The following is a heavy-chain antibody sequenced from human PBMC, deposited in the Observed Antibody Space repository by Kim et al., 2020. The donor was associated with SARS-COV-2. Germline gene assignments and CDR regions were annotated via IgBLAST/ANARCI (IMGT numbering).Heavy chain of an antibody. CDR3: ARGIVVRYYGMDV. V-gene: IGHV3-53*01. D-gene: IGHD3-22*01. J-gene: IGHJ6*02. Sequence: YADSVRCRFTISTDNSKNTRYLQRNSLRAEDPAVYYCARGIVVRYYGMDVWGQGTTVTVSS.